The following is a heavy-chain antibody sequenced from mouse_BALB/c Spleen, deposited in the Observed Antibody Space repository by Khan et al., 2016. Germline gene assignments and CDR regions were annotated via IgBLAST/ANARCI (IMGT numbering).Heavy chain of an antibody. CDR1: GFDFTSYW. J-gene: IGHJ1*01. Sequence: VQLLEPGAGLVQPGESLTLSCAASGFDFTSYWMSWVRQTPGKGLEWIGEINPASSTINYTPSLKGKFIISRDNATNTLYLQMSIVRSEDTAVYYCASTLWYFDGWGAGTTVTVSS. CDR3: ASTLWYFDG. CDR2: INPASSTI. V-gene: IGHV4-1*02.